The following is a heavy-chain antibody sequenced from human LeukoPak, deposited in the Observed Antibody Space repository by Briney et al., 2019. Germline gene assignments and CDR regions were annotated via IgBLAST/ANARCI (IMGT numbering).Heavy chain of an antibody. J-gene: IGHJ5*02. CDR1: GFTFSSYA. Sequence: GGSLRLSCAASGFTFSSYAMSWVRQAPGKGLEWVSAISGSGGSTYYADSVKGRFTISRDNSKNTLYLQMNSLKTEDTAVYYCTRVTYCTSTSCPSIWFDPWGQGALVTVSS. V-gene: IGHV3-23*01. CDR3: TRVTYCTSTSCPSIWFDP. CDR2: ISGSGGST. D-gene: IGHD2-2*01.